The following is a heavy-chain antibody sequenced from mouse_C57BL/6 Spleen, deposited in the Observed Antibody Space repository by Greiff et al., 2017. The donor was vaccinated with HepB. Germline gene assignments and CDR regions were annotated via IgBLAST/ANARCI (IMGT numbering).Heavy chain of an antibody. D-gene: IGHD4-1*01. CDR1: GYTFTSYW. J-gene: IGHJ2*01. Sequence: VQLQQSGAELAKPGASVKLSCKASGYTFTSYWMHWVKQRTGQGLEWIGYINPSSGYNKYNQKFKDKATLTADKSSSTAYMQLSSLTYEDSAVSYCASETGSHFDYWGQVTTLTVSS. CDR3: ASETGSHFDY. CDR2: INPSSGYN. V-gene: IGHV1-7*01.